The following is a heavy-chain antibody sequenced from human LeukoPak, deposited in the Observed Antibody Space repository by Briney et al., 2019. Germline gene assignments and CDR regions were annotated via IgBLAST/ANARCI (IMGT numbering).Heavy chain of an antibody. CDR3: ARDSAHGKYGSRRGGYFDY. J-gene: IGHJ4*02. D-gene: IGHD3-10*01. CDR2: IFYTGTA. CDR1: GDSISSGDYY. Sequence: SQTLSLTCTVSGDSISSGDYYWSWIRQPPGQGLECLGYIFYTGTAYYSPSLMSRVTISVDTSTNQFSLKLTSVTAADTAVYYCARDSAHGKYGSRRGGYFDYWSQGTLVTVSS. V-gene: IGHV4-30-4*01.